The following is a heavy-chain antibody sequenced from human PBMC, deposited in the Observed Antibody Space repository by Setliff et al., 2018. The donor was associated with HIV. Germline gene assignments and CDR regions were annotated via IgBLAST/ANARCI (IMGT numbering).Heavy chain of an antibody. CDR3: ARDRTHSKVPRPYYYMDV. V-gene: IGHV4-4*07. Sequence: PSETLSLTCTVSGGSISSYYWSWIRQPAGKGLEWIGRIYTSGSTNYNPSLKSRVTMSVVTSKNQFSLKLSSVTAADTAVYYCARDRTHSKVPRPYYYMDVWGKGTTVTVSS. J-gene: IGHJ6*03. CDR2: IYTSGST. D-gene: IGHD6-13*01. CDR1: GGSISSYY.